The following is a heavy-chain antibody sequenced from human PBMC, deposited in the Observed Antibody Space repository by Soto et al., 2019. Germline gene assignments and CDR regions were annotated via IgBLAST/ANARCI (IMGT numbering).Heavy chain of an antibody. V-gene: IGHV1-69*12. CDR2: IIPIFGTA. Sequence: QIQLVQSGAEVKKPGSSVKVSCKASGGTFSSYAISWVRQAPGQGLEWMGGIIPIFGTANYAQKFQGRVTITADESTSRGYMELSSLRPEDTAVYYCARSYGGNYYYYGMDVWGQGTTVTVSS. CDR3: ARSYGGNYYYYGMDV. CDR1: GGTFSSYA. J-gene: IGHJ6*02. D-gene: IGHD3-16*01.